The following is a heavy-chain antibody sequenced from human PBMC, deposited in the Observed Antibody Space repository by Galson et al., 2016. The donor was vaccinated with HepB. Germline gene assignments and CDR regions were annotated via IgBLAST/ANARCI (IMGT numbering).Heavy chain of an antibody. CDR1: GGSISSSTW. CDR3: ARDDVETLGFRGLANWFDP. J-gene: IGHJ5*02. CDR2: IYHSGTT. D-gene: IGHD3/OR15-3a*01. Sequence: SETLSLTCAASGGSISSSTWWNWVRQPPGKGLEWIGEIYHSGTTNYNPSLKSRVTISVDKSKNQFSLNLSSVTAADTAVYYCARDDVETLGFRGLANWFDPWGQGTLVTVSS. V-gene: IGHV4-4*02.